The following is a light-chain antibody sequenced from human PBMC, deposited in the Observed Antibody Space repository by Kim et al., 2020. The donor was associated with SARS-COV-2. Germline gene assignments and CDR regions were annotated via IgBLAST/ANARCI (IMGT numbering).Light chain of an antibody. CDR1: QSISHW. CDR3: QQYDEYPWT. Sequence: ASVGDRVTLSCRASQSISHWLAWYKQTSGKAPKVIIYGTSDLESGVPARFSGCGSGTQFTLTITSLQPDDFAIYYCQQYDEYPWTFGQGTKVDIK. CDR2: GTS. V-gene: IGKV1-5*03. J-gene: IGKJ1*01.